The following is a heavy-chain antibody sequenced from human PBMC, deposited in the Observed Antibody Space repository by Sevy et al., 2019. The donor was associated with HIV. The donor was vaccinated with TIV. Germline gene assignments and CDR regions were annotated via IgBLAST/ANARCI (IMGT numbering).Heavy chain of an antibody. D-gene: IGHD6-13*01. J-gene: IGHJ4*02. Sequence: GGSLRLSCAASGFTFTNYWMSWVRQAPGKGLEWVANIKQDGSEKYYVDSGKDRFTISRDNAKNSLYLQMNSLRVEDTAVYYCARLGQQLVPNYWGQGTLVTVSS. V-gene: IGHV3-7*01. CDR2: IKQDGSEK. CDR3: ARLGQQLVPNY. CDR1: GFTFTNYW.